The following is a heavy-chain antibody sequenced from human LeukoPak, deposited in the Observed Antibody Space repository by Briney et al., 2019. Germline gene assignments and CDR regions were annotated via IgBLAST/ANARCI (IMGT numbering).Heavy chain of an antibody. CDR1: GGTFSSYA. CDR2: IIPIFGTA. D-gene: IGHD3-3*01. Sequence: SVKVSCKASGGTFSSYAISWVRQAPGQGLEWMGGIIPIFGTASYAQKFQGRVTITADESTSTAYMELSSLRSEDTAVYYCASGTYYDFWSGYRTYYYGMDVWGQGTTVTVSS. CDR3: ASGTYYDFWSGYRTYYYGMDV. V-gene: IGHV1-69*13. J-gene: IGHJ6*02.